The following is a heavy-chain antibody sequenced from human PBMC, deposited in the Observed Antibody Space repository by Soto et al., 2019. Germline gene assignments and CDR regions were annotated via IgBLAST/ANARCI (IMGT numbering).Heavy chain of an antibody. J-gene: IGHJ4*02. CDR2: ISAYNGNT. D-gene: IGHD5-18*01. CDR1: GYTFTSYG. Sequence: QVQLVQSGAEVKKPGASVKVSCKASGYTFTSYGISWVRQAPGQGLEWMGWISAYNGNTNDAQKLQGRVTMTTDASPSSAYMELRSLRSDDTAVYYCASSLLVGYGLEGARDWGQGTLVTVAS. V-gene: IGHV1-18*01. CDR3: ASSLLVGYGLEGARD.